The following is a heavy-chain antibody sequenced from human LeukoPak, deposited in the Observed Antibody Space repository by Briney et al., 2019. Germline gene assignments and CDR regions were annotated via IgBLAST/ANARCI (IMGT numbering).Heavy chain of an antibody. Sequence: SETLSLICAVYGGSFSGYYWSWIRQPPGKGLEWIGEINHSGSTNYNPSLKSRVTISVDTSKNQFSLKLSSVTAADTAVYYCARGAPDNWFDPWGQGTLVTVSS. CDR3: ARGAPDNWFDP. CDR2: INHSGST. CDR1: GGSFSGYY. V-gene: IGHV4-34*01. J-gene: IGHJ5*02.